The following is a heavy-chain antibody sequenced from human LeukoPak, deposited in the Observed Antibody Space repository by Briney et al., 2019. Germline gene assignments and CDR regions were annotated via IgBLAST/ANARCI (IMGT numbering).Heavy chain of an antibody. Sequence: ASVKVSCKASGGTLSSYAITWVRQAPGQGLEWMGIINPSGGSTSYAQKFQGRVTMTRDTSTSTVYMELSSLRSEDTAVYYCARDLRNWAGYYFDYWGQGTLVTVSS. CDR3: ARDLRNWAGYYFDY. V-gene: IGHV1-46*01. J-gene: IGHJ4*02. CDR2: INPSGGST. CDR1: GGTLSSYA. D-gene: IGHD7-27*01.